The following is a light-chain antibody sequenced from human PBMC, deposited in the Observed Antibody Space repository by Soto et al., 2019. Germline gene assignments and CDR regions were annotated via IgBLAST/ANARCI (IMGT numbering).Light chain of an antibody. Sequence: DIQMTQSPSTLSASVGDRVTSTCRASQSISSWLAWYQQKPGKAPKLLIYDASSLESGVPSRFSGSGSGTEFTLTISSLQPDDFATYYCQQYNSYSFFGQGTKLEIK. CDR1: QSISSW. CDR2: DAS. CDR3: QQYNSYSF. J-gene: IGKJ2*01. V-gene: IGKV1-5*01.